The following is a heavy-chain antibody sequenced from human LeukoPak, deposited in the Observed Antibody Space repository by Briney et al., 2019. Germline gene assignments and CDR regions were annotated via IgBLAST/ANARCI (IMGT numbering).Heavy chain of an antibody. D-gene: IGHD4-17*01. J-gene: IGHJ4*02. V-gene: IGHV3-48*03. CDR1: GFAFSDYE. CDR3: ARDYPLAYGVAGEASSDY. Sequence: GGSLRLSCAASGFAFSDYEMNWVRQAPGKGLEWVSYISSSGSTIYYADSVKGRFTISRDNAQKSVYLQMNSLRVEDTAVYYCARDYPLAYGVAGEASSDYWGQGTLVTVSS. CDR2: ISSSGSTI.